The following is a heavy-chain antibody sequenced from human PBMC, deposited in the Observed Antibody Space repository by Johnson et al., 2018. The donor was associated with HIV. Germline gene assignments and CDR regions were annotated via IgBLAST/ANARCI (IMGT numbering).Heavy chain of an antibody. CDR1: GFTFRDYY. CDR2: IYTGGNT. CDR3: ARGRSGILILDDAFDI. D-gene: IGHD1-14*01. J-gene: IGHJ3*02. V-gene: IGHV3-66*01. Sequence: VQLVESGGGLVKPGGSLRLSCAASGFTFRDYYMSWIRQAPGKGLEWVSVIYTGGNTYYANSVKDRFTISRDISKNTLYLEMNIMRAEDTAVYYCARGRSGILILDDAFDIWGQGTMVTVSS.